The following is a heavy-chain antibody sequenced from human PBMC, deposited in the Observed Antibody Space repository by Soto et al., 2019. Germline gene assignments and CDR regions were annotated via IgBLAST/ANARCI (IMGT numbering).Heavy chain of an antibody. CDR2: IIPILGIA. V-gene: IGHV1-69*02. J-gene: IGHJ4*02. CDR3: ARTDGSYAQILFDY. D-gene: IGHD3-10*01. CDR1: GGTFSSYT. Sequence: QVQLVQSGAEVKKPGSSVKVSCTASGGTFSSYTISWVRQAPGQGLEWMGRIIPILGIANYAQKFQGRVTITADKSTSTAYMELSSLRSEDTAVYYCARTDGSYAQILFDYWGQGTLVTVSS.